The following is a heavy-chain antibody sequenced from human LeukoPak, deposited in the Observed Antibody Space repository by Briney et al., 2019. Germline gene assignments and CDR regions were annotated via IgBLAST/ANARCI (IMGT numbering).Heavy chain of an antibody. CDR3: ARVSGGLRSGFDY. Sequence: GGSLRLSCAASGFTFNTYGMHWVRQAPGKGLEWVAVTWYDGSNKYYADSVKGRFTISRDNSKNTLYLQMSSLRAEDTAVYYCARVSGGLRSGFDYWGQGTLVTVSS. CDR2: TWYDGSNK. D-gene: IGHD2-15*01. CDR1: GFTFNTYG. J-gene: IGHJ4*02. V-gene: IGHV3-33*01.